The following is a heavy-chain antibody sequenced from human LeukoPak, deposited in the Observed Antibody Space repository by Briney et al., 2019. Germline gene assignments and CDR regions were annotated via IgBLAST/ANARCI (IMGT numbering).Heavy chain of an antibody. D-gene: IGHD6-19*01. CDR2: INWNGGST. Sequence: GGSLRLSCAASGFTFDDYGMSWVRQAPGKGLEWVSGINWNGGSTGYADSVKGRFTISRDNAKNSLYLQMNSLRAEDTALYYCARAWPVNIAVAVTSFDYWGQGTLVTVSS. CDR3: ARAWPVNIAVAVTSFDY. J-gene: IGHJ4*02. CDR1: GFTFDDYG. V-gene: IGHV3-20*04.